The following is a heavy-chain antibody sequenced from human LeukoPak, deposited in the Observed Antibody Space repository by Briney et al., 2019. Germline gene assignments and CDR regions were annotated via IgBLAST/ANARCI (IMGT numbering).Heavy chain of an antibody. CDR3: AKDAPTTGYHLDS. V-gene: IGHV3-30*02. Sequence: GGSLRLSCAASGFTLRGYGMHWVRQAPGKGLEWVAFIRYDGSDKSYADSVKGRFTISRDNSENTLYLQINSLRVEDTAVYYCAKDAPTTGYHLDSWGQGTLVTVSS. J-gene: IGHJ4*02. CDR2: IRYDGSDK. CDR1: GFTLRGYG. D-gene: IGHD1-1*01.